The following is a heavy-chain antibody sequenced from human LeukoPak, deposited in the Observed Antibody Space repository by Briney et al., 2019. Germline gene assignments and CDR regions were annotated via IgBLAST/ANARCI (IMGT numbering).Heavy chain of an antibody. CDR3: AKDRRRIAVAGISPFDY. CDR2: ISGSGGST. D-gene: IGHD6-19*01. CDR1: GFTFSSYA. V-gene: IGHV3-23*01. Sequence: GGSLRLSCAASGFTFSSYAMSWVRQAPGKGLEWVSAISGSGGSTYYADSVKGRFTISRDNSKNALYLQMNSLRAEDTAVYYCAKDRRRIAVAGISPFDYWGQGTLVTVSS. J-gene: IGHJ4*02.